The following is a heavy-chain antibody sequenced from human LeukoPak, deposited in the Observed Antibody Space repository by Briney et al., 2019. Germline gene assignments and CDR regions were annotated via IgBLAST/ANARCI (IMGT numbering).Heavy chain of an antibody. Sequence: SETPSLTCTVSGGSISSSSYYWGWIRQPPGKGLEWIGSIYYSGSTYYNPSLKSRVTISVDTSKNQFSLKLSSVTAADTAVYYCLSYYDILTGYFQWGQGTLVTVSS. V-gene: IGHV4-39*05. CDR2: IYYSGST. J-gene: IGHJ4*02. CDR3: LSYYDILTGYFQ. CDR1: GGSISSSSYY. D-gene: IGHD3-9*01.